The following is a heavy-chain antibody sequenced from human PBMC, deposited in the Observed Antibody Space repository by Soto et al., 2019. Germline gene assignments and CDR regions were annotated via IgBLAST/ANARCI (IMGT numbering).Heavy chain of an antibody. V-gene: IGHV4-59*01. D-gene: IGHD2-2*01. CDR1: GGSMRNYF. Sequence: SETMSLTCTVSGGSMRNYFWTWIRQPPGKGLEWIGYIHYSGTTSFFPSYNPSLRSRVTISEDTSKNQFSLKLLSVTTADTAVYFWAAGEASNRNFAPYYLHFWGQGTLVTVSS. CDR2: IHYSGTT. CDR3: AAGEASNRNFAPYYLHF. J-gene: IGHJ4*02.